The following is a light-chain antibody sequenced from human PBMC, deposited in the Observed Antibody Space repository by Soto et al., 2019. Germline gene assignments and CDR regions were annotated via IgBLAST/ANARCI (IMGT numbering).Light chain of an antibody. J-gene: IGLJ2*01. CDR3: MSFIDSTSTQWG. Sequence: QSVLTQPASVSGSPGQSITISCTGTSSDVGHPYNYVSWYQQHPGKAPKLLIFKVSNRPSGISGRFSGSKSGNTASLTISGLQAEDEADYYCMSFIDSTSTQWGLGGGSKLTVL. CDR2: KVS. V-gene: IGLV2-14*03. CDR1: SSDVGHPYNY.